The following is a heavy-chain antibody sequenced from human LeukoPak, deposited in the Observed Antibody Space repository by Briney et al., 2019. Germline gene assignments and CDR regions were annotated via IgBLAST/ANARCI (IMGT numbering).Heavy chain of an antibody. V-gene: IGHV3-15*01. J-gene: IGHJ4*02. CDR2: IKSKSDGGTT. CDR1: GFKVRDVW. Sequence: PGGSLRLSCGASGFKVRDVWMSWVRQAPGRGLEWLGRIKSKSDGGTTDYVAPVKGRFTISRDDSKNTVSVQMNSLKTEDTAVYYCTTDPRHWGQGTLVTVSS. CDR3: TTDPRH.